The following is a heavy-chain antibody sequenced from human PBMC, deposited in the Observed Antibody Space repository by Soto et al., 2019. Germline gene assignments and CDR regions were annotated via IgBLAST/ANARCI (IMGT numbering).Heavy chain of an antibody. CDR3: ANPRGGFGELSTCFDY. D-gene: IGHD3-10*01. V-gene: IGHV3-23*01. J-gene: IGHJ4*02. CDR1: GFTFSSYA. CDR2: ICGSGGST. Sequence: EVQLLESGGGLVQPGGSLRLSCAASGFTFSSYAMSWVRQAPGKGLEWVSAICGSGGSTYYADSVKGQFTISRDNSKNTLYQQMNSLRAEDTDAYYRANPRGGFGELSTCFDYWGQGTLVTVSS.